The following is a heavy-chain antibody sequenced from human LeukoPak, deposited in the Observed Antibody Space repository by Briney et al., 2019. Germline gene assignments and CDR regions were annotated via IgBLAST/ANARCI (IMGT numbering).Heavy chain of an antibody. CDR3: AKGEVDY. Sequence: LEWFSAISGSGGTTYYADSVKARFTISRDNSKNTLYLQMNSLRAEDTAVYYCAKGEVDYWGQGTLVTVSS. J-gene: IGHJ4*02. V-gene: IGHV3-23*01. CDR2: ISGSGGTT.